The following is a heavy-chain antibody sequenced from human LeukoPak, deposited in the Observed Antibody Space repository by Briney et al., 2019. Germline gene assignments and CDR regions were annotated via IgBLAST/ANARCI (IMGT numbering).Heavy chain of an antibody. V-gene: IGHV1-18*01. Sequence: ASVKVSCKASGYTFTSYGISWVRQAPGQGLEWMGWISAYNGNTNYAQNFHDRVTMTTDTSTTTAYMELRNLRSDDTAVYYCARQARYDFWTGYFYTDYYFDYWGQGTLVTVSS. D-gene: IGHD3-3*01. CDR1: GYTFTSYG. CDR2: ISAYNGNT. CDR3: ARQARYDFWTGYFYTDYYFDY. J-gene: IGHJ4*02.